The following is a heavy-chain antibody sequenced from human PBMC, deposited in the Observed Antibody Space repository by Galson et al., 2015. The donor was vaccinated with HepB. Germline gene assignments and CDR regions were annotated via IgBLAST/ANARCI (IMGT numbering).Heavy chain of an antibody. CDR1: GFIVNTNY. Sequence: SLRLSCAASGFIVNTNYMTWVRQAPGKGLEWVSITYSDGRTYYGDSVKGRGTVSRDNYDNTLIFEMNSMRVDDTAMYYCSRTARAGNTGYALDIWGQGTMVTVSS. V-gene: IGHV3-53*01. CDR2: TYSDGRT. J-gene: IGHJ3*02. CDR3: SRTARAGNTGYALDI. D-gene: IGHD5-12*01.